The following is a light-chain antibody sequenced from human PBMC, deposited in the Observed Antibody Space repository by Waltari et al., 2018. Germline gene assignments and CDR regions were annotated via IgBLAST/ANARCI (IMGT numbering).Light chain of an antibody. CDR2: GAS. CDR3: QQYGGPPPST. J-gene: IGKJ2*01. V-gene: IGKV3-20*01. Sequence: EIILTQSPGTLSLSPGERATLSCRASQTISKNDLAWYQQKPGQAPRLLISGASSRATGTPDRFSGSGSGTDFTLTITIVEPEDFAVYFCQQYGGPPPSTFGQGTKLEIK. CDR1: QTISKND.